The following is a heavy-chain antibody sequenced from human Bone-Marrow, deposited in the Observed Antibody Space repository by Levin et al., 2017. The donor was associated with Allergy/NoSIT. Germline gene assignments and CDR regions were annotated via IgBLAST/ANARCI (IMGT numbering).Heavy chain of an antibody. J-gene: IGHJ3*02. CDR3: ARGLLLYPHAFDI. Sequence: ASVKVSCKATGYSFSRYDINWVRQATGQGPEWMGWLNPNSGNTGLAQKFQGRVTLTRNTSISTAYLELSSLRDDDTALYYCARGLLLYPHAFDIWGQGTVVTVSS. CDR2: LNPNSGNT. V-gene: IGHV1-8*01. CDR1: GYSFSRYD. D-gene: IGHD2-2*02.